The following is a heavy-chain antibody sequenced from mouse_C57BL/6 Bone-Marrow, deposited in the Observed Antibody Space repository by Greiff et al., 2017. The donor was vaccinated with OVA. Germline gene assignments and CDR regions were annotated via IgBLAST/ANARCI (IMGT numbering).Heavy chain of an antibody. Sequence: ESGPGLVKPSQSLSLTCSVTGYSITSGYYWNWIRQFPGNNLEWLGSISSDGSNKSNPSLKNRISITRDTTKNKCFLKLNSVTTEDTATCDCARWNDGYHWYFDVWGPGTTVTVSA. V-gene: IGHV3-6*01. D-gene: IGHD2-3*01. CDR1: GYSITSGYY. J-gene: IGHJ1*01. CDR3: ARWNDGYHWYFDV. CDR2: ISSDGSN.